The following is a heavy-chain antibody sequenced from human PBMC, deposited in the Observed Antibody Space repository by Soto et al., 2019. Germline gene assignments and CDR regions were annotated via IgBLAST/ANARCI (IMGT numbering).Heavy chain of an antibody. J-gene: IGHJ6*02. Sequence: SVKVSCKASGGTFSSYAISWVRQAPGQGLEWMGGIIPILGTANYAQKFQGRVTITADESTSTAYMELSSLRSEDMAVYYCARADGGAITGTYYGMDVWGQGTTVTVSS. CDR3: ARADGGAITGTYYGMDV. D-gene: IGHD1-7*01. CDR1: GGTFSSYA. V-gene: IGHV1-69*13. CDR2: IIPILGTA.